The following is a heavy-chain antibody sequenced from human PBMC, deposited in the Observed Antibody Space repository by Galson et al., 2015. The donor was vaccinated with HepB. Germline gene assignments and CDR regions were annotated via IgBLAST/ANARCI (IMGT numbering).Heavy chain of an antibody. Sequence: SLRLSCAASGFTFSIYGMHWVRQAPGKGLEWVAVISYDGSNKYYVDSVKGRFTISRDNSKNTLYLQMNSLRPEDTAVYYCAQEDLGGVNWGPGTMVTVSS. D-gene: IGHD3-16*01. CDR3: AQEDLGGVN. J-gene: IGHJ3*01. CDR2: ISYDGSNK. V-gene: IGHV3-30*18. CDR1: GFTFSIYG.